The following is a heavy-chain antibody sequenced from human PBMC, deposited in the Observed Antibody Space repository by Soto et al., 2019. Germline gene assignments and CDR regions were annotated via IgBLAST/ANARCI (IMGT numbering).Heavy chain of an antibody. CDR1: GFTFSSYA. CDR3: VRDPEDDHGRLFDY. V-gene: IGHV3-23*01. J-gene: IGHJ4*01. Sequence: GGSLRLSCAASGFTFSSYAMGWVRQAPGKGMEWISVISSSGSRRWYADSVKGRFTISRDNSENTLYLQVNTPRGEDSAVYHCVRDPEDDHGRLFDYWGQGTLVTVSS. CDR2: ISSSGSRR. D-gene: IGHD2-15*01.